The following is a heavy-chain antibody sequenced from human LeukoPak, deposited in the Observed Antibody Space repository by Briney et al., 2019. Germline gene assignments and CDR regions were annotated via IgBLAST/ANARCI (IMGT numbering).Heavy chain of an antibody. CDR3: ARVPYYYDSSGYSDFDY. Sequence: PSETLSLTCAVYGGSFSGYYWSWIRQHPGKGLEWIGYIYYSGNTYYNPSLKSRVTISVDTSKNQFSLKLSSVTAADTAVYYCARVPYYYDSSGYSDFDYWGQGTLVTVSS. V-gene: IGHV4-31*11. D-gene: IGHD3-22*01. CDR1: GGSFSGYY. CDR2: IYYSGNT. J-gene: IGHJ4*02.